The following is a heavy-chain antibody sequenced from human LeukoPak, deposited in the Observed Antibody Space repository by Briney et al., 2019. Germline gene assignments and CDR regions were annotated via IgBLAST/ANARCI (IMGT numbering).Heavy chain of an antibody. J-gene: IGHJ4*02. CDR2: TYYRSKWHN. CDR3: ARAPPLQWLADYFDY. CDR1: GDSVSSKSAA. D-gene: IGHD6-19*01. V-gene: IGHV6-1*01. Sequence: SQTLSLTCAISGDSVSSKSAAWNWIRQSPSRGLEWLGRTYYRSKWHNDYAVSVKSRITINPDTSKNQFSLKLSSVAAADTAVYYCARAPPLQWLADYFDYWGQGTLVTVSS.